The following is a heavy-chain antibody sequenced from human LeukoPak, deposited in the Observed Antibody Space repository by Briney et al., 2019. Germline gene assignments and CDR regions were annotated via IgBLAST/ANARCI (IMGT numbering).Heavy chain of an antibody. CDR3: ARPPLGYGAFDY. D-gene: IGHD5-18*01. Sequence: PGGSLRLSCAASGFTFDDYAMHWVRQAPGKGLEWVSGISWNSGSIGYADSVKGRFTISRDNAKNSLYLQMNSLRAEDTAVYYCARPPLGYGAFDYWGQGTLVTVSS. CDR2: ISWNSGSI. CDR1: GFTFDDYA. V-gene: IGHV3-9*01. J-gene: IGHJ4*02.